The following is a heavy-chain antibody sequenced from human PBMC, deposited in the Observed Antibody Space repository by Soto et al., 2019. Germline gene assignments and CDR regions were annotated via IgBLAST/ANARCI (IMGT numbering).Heavy chain of an antibody. CDR2: IIPIFGTA. CDR3: ARGADFWSGYSLYYYYYGMDV. Sequence: SVKVSCKASGGTFSGYAISWVRQAPGQGLEWMGGIIPIFGTANYAQKFQGRVTITADESTSTAYMELSSLRSEDTAVYYCARGADFWSGYSLYYYYYGMDVWGQGTTVTVSS. D-gene: IGHD3-3*01. J-gene: IGHJ6*02. V-gene: IGHV1-69*13. CDR1: GGTFSGYA.